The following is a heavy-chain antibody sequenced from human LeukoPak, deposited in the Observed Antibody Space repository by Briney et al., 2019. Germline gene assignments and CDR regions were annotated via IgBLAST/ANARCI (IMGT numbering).Heavy chain of an antibody. CDR1: GGSLTSYY. CDR2: IYYTGST. CDR3: ARALAYYYMDV. J-gene: IGHJ6*03. D-gene: IGHD6-13*01. Sequence: SETLSLTCTVSGGSLTSYYWSWIRQPPGKGLESIGYIYYTGSTKYNPSLKSRVTISVDMSENQFSPKLSSVTAADTAVYYCARALAYYYMDVWGKGTTVTVSS. V-gene: IGHV4-59*01.